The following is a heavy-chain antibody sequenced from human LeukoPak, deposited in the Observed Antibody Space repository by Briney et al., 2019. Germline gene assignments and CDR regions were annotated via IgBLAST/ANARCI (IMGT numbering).Heavy chain of an antibody. V-gene: IGHV3-23*01. CDR1: GFTFSNAW. CDR3: ARRSTSDWGEFDY. J-gene: IGHJ4*02. Sequence: GGSLRLSCAASGFTFSNAWMNWVRQAPGRGLEWVSAVTSSGNTTYYADSVKGRFTISRDSSKNTLYLQMNSLRAEDTAGYYCARRSTSDWGEFDYWGQGTLVTVSS. CDR2: VTSSGNTT. D-gene: IGHD2-2*01.